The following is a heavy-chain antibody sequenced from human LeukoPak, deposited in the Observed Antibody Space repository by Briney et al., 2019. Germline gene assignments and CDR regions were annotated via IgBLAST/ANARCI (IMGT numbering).Heavy chain of an antibody. D-gene: IGHD6-13*01. CDR1: RFTFSNAW. CDR3: TTSSSWSEGIDY. V-gene: IGHV3-15*01. J-gene: IGHJ4*02. CDR2: IKSKTDGGTT. Sequence: GGSLRLSCAASRFTFSNAWMSWVRQAPGKGLEWVGRIKSKTDGGTTDHAAPVKGRFTISRDDSKNTLYLQMNSLKTEDTAVYYCTTSSSWSEGIDYWGQGTLVTVSS.